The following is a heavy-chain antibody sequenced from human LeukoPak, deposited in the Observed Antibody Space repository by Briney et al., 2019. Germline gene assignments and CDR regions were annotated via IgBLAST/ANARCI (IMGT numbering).Heavy chain of an antibody. Sequence: SETLSLTCTVSGGSISISNYYWGWIRQPPGKGLEWIGSMSYSGRTYYNPSPKTRVTVSLDTSKNQFSLNLISVTAADTAVYYCARSPQGTATTANWLDPWGQGTLVTVSS. CDR2: MSYSGRT. D-gene: IGHD4-17*01. J-gene: IGHJ5*02. CDR3: ARSPQGTATTANWLDP. CDR1: GGSISISNYY. V-gene: IGHV4-39*07.